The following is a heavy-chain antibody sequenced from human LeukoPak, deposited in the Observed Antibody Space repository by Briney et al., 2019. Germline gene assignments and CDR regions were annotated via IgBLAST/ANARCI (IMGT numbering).Heavy chain of an antibody. CDR1: GGTFSSYA. Sequence: ASVKVSCKASGGTFSSYAISWARQAPGQGLEWMGGIIPIFGTANYAQKFQGRVTITADESTSTAYMGLSSLRSEDTAVYYCARGDDSRGYYYGGGINWFDPWGQGTLVTVSS. CDR3: ARGDDSRGYYYGGGINWFDP. CDR2: IIPIFGTA. J-gene: IGHJ5*02. D-gene: IGHD3-22*01. V-gene: IGHV1-69*01.